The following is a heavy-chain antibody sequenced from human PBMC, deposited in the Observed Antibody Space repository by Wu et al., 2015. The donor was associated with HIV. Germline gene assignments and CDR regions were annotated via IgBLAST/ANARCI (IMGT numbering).Heavy chain of an antibody. Sequence: QVQLVQSGAEVKKPGASVKVSCKTFAYTFTDYYIHWVRQAPGQGLEWMGWVNPGTGYTNYAQQFQGRVTMTRDTSITTAFMELSRLSLDDTAIYYCAKDLKTLQAYGDYALDPWGQGTLVTVSS. J-gene: IGHJ5*02. CDR3: AKDLKTLQAYGDYALDP. D-gene: IGHD4-17*01. CDR1: AYTFTDYY. V-gene: IGHV1-2*02. CDR2: VNPGTGYT.